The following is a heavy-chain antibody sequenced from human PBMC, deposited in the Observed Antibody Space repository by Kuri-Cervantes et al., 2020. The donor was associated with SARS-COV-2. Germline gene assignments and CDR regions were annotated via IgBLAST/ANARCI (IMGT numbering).Heavy chain of an antibody. D-gene: IGHD3/OR15-3a*01. CDR3: ARGQGGLERY. CDR1: GYTFSTSD. Sequence: ASVKVSCKASGYTFSTSDINWVRQATGQGLEWIGWINPDTGNAGYAQKFQGRVTVTSDTSTSTAFMELSSLRSDDTAVYYCARGQGGLERYWGQGTLVTVSS. CDR2: INPDTGNA. V-gene: IGHV1-8*02. J-gene: IGHJ4*02.